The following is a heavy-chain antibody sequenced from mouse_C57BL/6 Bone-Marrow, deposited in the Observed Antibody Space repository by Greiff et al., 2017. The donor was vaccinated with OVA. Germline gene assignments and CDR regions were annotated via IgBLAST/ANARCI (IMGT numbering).Heavy chain of an antibody. CDR1: GFSLSTSGMG. V-gene: IGHV8-12*01. CDR3: ARSSITTVVATGYFDV. D-gene: IGHD1-1*01. J-gene: IGHJ1*03. Sequence: QVQLKESGPGILQSSQTLSLTCSFSGFSLSTSGMGVSWIRQPSGKGLEWLAHIYWDDDKRYNPSLKSRLTISKDTSRNQVFLKITSVDTADTATYYCARSSITTVVATGYFDVWGTGTTVTVSS. CDR2: IYWDDDK.